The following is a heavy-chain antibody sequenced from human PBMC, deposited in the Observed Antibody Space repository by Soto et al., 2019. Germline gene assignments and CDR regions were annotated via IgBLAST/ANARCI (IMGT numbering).Heavy chain of an antibody. CDR3: ATGPRRLSD. J-gene: IGHJ4*02. CDR2: ISGSSSDT. D-gene: IGHD3-3*01. CDR1: GFTFSDYY. V-gene: IGHV3-11*05. Sequence: QVQLVESGGGLVKPGGSLRLSCAASGFTFSDYYMSWIRQAPGKGLESLSYISGSSSDTNYADSVRGRFTISRDNAKKSLYLQMNSLRAEDTAMYYCATGPRRLSDWGQGTLVIVSS.